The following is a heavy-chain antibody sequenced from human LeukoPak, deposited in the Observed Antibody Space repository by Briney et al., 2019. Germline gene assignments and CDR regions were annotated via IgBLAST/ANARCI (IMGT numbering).Heavy chain of an antibody. CDR1: GVSFSGYH. CDR3: ARDTIVVVPAARVSYYYYGMDV. Sequence: TSETLSLTCAVYGVSFSGYHWSWIRQPPGKGLEWIGEINHSGSTNYNPSLKSRVTISVDTPKNQFSLKLSSVTAADTAVYYCARDTIVVVPAARVSYYYYGMDVWGQGTTVTVSS. CDR2: INHSGST. J-gene: IGHJ6*02. D-gene: IGHD2-2*01. V-gene: IGHV4-34*01.